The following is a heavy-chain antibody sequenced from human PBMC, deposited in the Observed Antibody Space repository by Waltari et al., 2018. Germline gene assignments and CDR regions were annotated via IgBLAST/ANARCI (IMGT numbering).Heavy chain of an antibody. J-gene: IGHJ4*02. CDR2: ISYDGSNK. CDR1: GFTFRSYS. CDR3: ARGRRGAAAAPFDY. D-gene: IGHD6-13*01. V-gene: IGHV3-30*01. Sequence: QVQLVESGGGVVQPGRSLRISCAASGFTFRSYSLHWVSPAPGQGLEWVALISYDGSNKYYADSVKGRFTISRDNSKNTLYLQMNSLRAEDTAVYYCARGRRGAAAAPFDYWGQGTLVTVSS.